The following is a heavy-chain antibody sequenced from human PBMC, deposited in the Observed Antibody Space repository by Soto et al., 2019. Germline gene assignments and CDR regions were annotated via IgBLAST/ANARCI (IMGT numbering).Heavy chain of an antibody. Sequence: QVQLQQWGAGLLKPSETLSLTCAVYGGSFSGYYWSWIRQPPGKGLEWIGEINHSGSTNYNPSLKSRVTISVDTSKNQFSLKLSSVTAPDTAVYYCARGRHIVVVTAIRFDYWGQGTLVTVSS. CDR1: GGSFSGYY. V-gene: IGHV4-34*01. D-gene: IGHD2-21*02. CDR2: INHSGST. J-gene: IGHJ4*02. CDR3: ARGRHIVVVTAIRFDY.